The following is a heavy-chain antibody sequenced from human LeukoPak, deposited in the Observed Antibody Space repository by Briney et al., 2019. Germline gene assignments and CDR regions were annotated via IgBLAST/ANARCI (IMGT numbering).Heavy chain of an antibody. Sequence: SETLSLTCTVSGGSIRTYSWSWIRQPPGKGLEWVGHFYYSANTDYNPSLKSRVTFSVDTSKNQFSLRLSSVTAADTAVYYCARGKTYYDISKDAFDIWGQGTMVTVSS. J-gene: IGHJ3*02. CDR2: FYYSANT. V-gene: IGHV4-59*12. CDR3: ARGKTYYDISKDAFDI. CDR1: GGSIRTYS. D-gene: IGHD3-22*01.